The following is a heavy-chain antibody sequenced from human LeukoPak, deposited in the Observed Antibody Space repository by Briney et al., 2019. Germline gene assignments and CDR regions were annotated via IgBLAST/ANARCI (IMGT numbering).Heavy chain of an antibody. J-gene: IGHJ4*02. V-gene: IGHV3-30*04. Sequence: GGSLRLSCAASGFSFSSYAMHWVRQAPGKGLEWVALISYDGSNKKYADSVKGRFTISRDNSKNTLYLQMNSLRAEDTAVYYCAKSYYDSSGYRGDLEYWGQGTLVTVSS. CDR1: GFSFSSYA. D-gene: IGHD3-22*01. CDR3: AKSYYDSSGYRGDLEY. CDR2: ISYDGSNK.